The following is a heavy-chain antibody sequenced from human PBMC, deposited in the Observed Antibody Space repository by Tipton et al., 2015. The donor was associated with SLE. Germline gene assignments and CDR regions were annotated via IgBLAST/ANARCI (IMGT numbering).Heavy chain of an antibody. CDR3: ANAGRFGTGLGAFDI. J-gene: IGHJ3*02. CDR2: VYGGGTA. D-gene: IGHD3-3*01. Sequence: QLVQSGGGLVKPGGSLRLSCAASGFTFNNYVMSWVRQAPGKGLEWVSSVYGGGTASYGDSVKGRFTISRDNSKNTVHLQMNSLRPEDTALYYCANAGRFGTGLGAFDIWGQGTMVTVSS. CDR1: GFTFNNYV. V-gene: IGHV3-23*03.